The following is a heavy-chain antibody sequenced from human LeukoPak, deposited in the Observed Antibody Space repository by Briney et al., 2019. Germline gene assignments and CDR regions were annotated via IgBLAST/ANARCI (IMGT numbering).Heavy chain of an antibody. CDR3: TIRGGDYYYYYMDV. CDR1: GFTFSGSA. CDR2: IRSKANSYAT. V-gene: IGHV3-73*01. Sequence: GESLKISCAASGFTFSGSAMHWVRQASGKGLEWVGHIRSKANSYATAYAASVKGRFTISRDDSKNTAYLQMNSLKTEDTAVYYCTIRGGDYYYYYMDVWGKGTTVTVSS. D-gene: IGHD2-21*01. J-gene: IGHJ6*03.